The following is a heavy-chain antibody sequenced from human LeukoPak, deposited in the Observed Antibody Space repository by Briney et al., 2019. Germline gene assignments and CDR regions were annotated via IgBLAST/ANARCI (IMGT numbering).Heavy chain of an antibody. V-gene: IGHV5-51*01. CDR1: GYSFTSYW. CDR2: IYPGDSDT. Sequence: GESLKISCKGSGYSFTSYWIGWVRQMPGKGLEWMGIIYPGDSDTRYSPSFQGQVTISADKSISTAYLQWGSLKASDTAMYYCARLFGAVAEQIDYWGQGTLVTVSS. CDR3: ARLFGAVAEQIDY. J-gene: IGHJ4*02. D-gene: IGHD6-19*01.